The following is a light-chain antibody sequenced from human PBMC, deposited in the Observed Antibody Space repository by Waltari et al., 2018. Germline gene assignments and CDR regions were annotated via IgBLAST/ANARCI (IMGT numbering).Light chain of an antibody. CDR1: QSVSSN. J-gene: IGKJ4*01. Sequence: IVMTQSPATLSVSPGERATLSCRASQSVSSNLAWYQQKPGQAPRLLIYDASTRATDIPARFSGSGSGTEFTLTISSLQSEDFAVYYCQNRRNWPLLTFGGGTKVEIK. CDR3: QNRRNWPLLT. V-gene: IGKV3-15*01. CDR2: DAS.